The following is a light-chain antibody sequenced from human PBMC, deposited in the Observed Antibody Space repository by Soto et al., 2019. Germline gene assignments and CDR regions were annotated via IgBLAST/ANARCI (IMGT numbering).Light chain of an antibody. Sequence: EIVLTHFPATLSLSPCEGAALSLSASQSVSIYLAGNQQKRGQAPRLLIYDASSRATGIPDRFSGSGSGTDFTLTISRLEPEDFAVYYCQQYGSSPPITFGQGTRLEI. CDR2: DAS. CDR1: QSVSIY. V-gene: IGKV3-20*01. J-gene: IGKJ5*01. CDR3: QQYGSSPPIT.